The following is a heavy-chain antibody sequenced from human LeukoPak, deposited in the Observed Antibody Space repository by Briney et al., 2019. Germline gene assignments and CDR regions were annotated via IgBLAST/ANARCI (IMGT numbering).Heavy chain of an antibody. Sequence: SVKVSCKASGNSISNYAVSWVRQAPGQGFEWMGGIIPIFGTADYAQKFQGRVTITADQSTSTTYMALSSLRSEDTATYYCTTRACHAGGCSSSFYYYYGLHFWGQGTTVSVSS. J-gene: IGHJ6*02. CDR2: IIPIFGTA. CDR3: TTRACHAGGCSSSFYYYYGLHF. V-gene: IGHV1-69*13. CDR1: GNSISNYA. D-gene: IGHD3-16*01.